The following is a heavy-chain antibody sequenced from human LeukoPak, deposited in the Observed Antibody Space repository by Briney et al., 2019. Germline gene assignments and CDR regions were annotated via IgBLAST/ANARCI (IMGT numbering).Heavy chain of an antibody. V-gene: IGHV3-30-3*01. CDR1: GFTFSSYA. CDR3: AKDGEVVTHNYYYYYGMDV. Sequence: GGSLRLSCAASGFTFSSYAMHWVRQAPGKGLEWVAVISYDGSNKYYAGSVKGRFTISRDNSKNTLYLQMNSLRAEDTAVYYCAKDGEVVTHNYYYYYGMDVWGQGTTVTVSS. CDR2: ISYDGSNK. D-gene: IGHD4-23*01. J-gene: IGHJ6*02.